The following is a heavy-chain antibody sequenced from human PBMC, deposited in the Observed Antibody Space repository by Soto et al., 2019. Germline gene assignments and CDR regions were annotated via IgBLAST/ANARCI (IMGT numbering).Heavy chain of an antibody. D-gene: IGHD3-10*01. CDR2: IIPMVGMS. V-gene: IGHV1-69*02. Sequence: SWGRQAPGQGLEWMGRIIPMVGMSNYAQKFQGRVTIIADRSTNTTYMQLSSLRSEDTALYYCATSYGSGSRPFDSWGQGTPVTVSS. J-gene: IGHJ4*02. CDR3: ATSYGSGSRPFDS.